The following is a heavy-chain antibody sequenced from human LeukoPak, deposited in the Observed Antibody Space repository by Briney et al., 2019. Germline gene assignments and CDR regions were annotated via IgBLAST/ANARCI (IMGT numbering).Heavy chain of an antibody. CDR2: ISSSSSTI. Sequence: PGGSLRLSCAASGFTFSSYSMNWVRQAPGKGLEWVSYISSSSSTIYYADSVKGRFTISRDNAKNSLYLQMNSLRAEDTAVYYCARDLRIMITFGGVIVNNNWGQGTLVTVSS. CDR1: GFTFSSYS. J-gene: IGHJ4*02. D-gene: IGHD3-16*02. CDR3: ARDLRIMITFGGVIVNNN. V-gene: IGHV3-48*01.